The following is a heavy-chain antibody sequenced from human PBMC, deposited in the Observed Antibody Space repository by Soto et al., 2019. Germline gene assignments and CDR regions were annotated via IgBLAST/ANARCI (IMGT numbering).Heavy chain of an antibody. J-gene: IGHJ3*01. D-gene: IGHD4-17*01. Sequence: QVQLVQSGAEVKKPGASVKVSCKASGYTVTSYGIIWVRQAPGQGLERMGWISAYNGKTKYAQKHQGRATMTTDTSTGTAYMELSSMSSDYRAVYCCARHDDYGGNDAFDFCGQRTMITDSS. V-gene: IGHV1-18*01. CDR3: ARHDDYGGNDAFDF. CDR2: ISAYNGKT. CDR1: GYTVTSYG.